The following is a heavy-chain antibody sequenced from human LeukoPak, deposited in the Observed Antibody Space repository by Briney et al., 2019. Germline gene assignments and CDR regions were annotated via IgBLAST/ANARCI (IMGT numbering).Heavy chain of an antibody. Sequence: GATVKVSCKASGYTFTDYYMHWVRQAPGQGLEWMGWINPNSGGRNYAQKFQGRVTMTRDTSISTAYMELSRLRSDDTAVYYCARQVDGTAYFDYWGQGTLVTVFS. V-gene: IGHV1-2*02. D-gene: IGHD3-10*01. CDR3: ARQVDGTAYFDY. CDR2: INPNSGGR. CDR1: GYTFTDYY. J-gene: IGHJ4*02.